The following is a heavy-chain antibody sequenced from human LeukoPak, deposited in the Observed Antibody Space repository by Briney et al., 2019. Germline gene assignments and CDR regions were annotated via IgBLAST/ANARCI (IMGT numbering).Heavy chain of an antibody. CDR3: ARVQITMVRGVIHYYYYGMDV. V-gene: IGHV4-59*01. CDR1: GGSISSYY. CDR2: IYYSGST. Sequence: SETLSLTCTVSGGSISSYYWSWIRQPPGKGLEWIGYIYYSGSTNYNPSLKSRVTISVDTSKNQFSLKLSSVTAADTAVYYCARVQITMVRGVIHYYYYGMDVWGQGTTVTVSS. J-gene: IGHJ6*02. D-gene: IGHD3-10*01.